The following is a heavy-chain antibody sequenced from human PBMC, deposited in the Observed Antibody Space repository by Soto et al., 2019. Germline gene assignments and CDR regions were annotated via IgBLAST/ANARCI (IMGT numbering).Heavy chain of an antibody. CDR3: ARGRRYYDFWSGYAAPNLDY. CDR2: IYYSGST. D-gene: IGHD3-3*01. Sequence: SETLSLTCTVSGGSISSGGYYWSWIRQHPGKGLEWIGYIYYSGSTYYNPSLKSRVTISVDTSKNQFSLKLSSVTAADTAVYYCARGRRYYDFWSGYAAPNLDYWGQGTLVTVSS. CDR1: GGSISSGGYY. V-gene: IGHV4-31*03. J-gene: IGHJ4*02.